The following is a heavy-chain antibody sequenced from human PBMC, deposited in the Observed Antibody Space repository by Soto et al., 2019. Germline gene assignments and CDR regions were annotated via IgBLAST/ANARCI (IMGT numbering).Heavy chain of an antibody. Sequence: QVQLVQSGAEVKKPGASVKVSCKASGYTFTSYDINWVRQATGQGLEWMGWMNPNSGNTGYAQKFQGRVTMTRNTSTSTAYMEMSSLRSDDTAGYYCARGPIGAVSGCDYGMDVWGQGTTVTVSS. J-gene: IGHJ6*02. V-gene: IGHV1-8*01. CDR1: GYTFTSYD. CDR3: ARGPIGAVSGCDYGMDV. D-gene: IGHD6-13*01. CDR2: MNPNSGNT.